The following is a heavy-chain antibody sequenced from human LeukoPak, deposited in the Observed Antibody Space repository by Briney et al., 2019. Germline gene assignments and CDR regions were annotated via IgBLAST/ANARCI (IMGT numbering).Heavy chain of an antibody. CDR1: GGSISSYY. D-gene: IGHD3-3*01. J-gene: IGHJ4*02. CDR2: IYTSGST. V-gene: IGHV4-4*07. CDR3: ARETRGFWSGYPETNFDH. Sequence: KASETLSLTCTVSGGSISSYYWSWIRQPAGKGLEWIGRIYTSGSTNYNPSLKSRVTMSVDTSKNQFSLKLSSVTAADTAVYYCARETRGFWSGYPETNFDHWGQGTLVTVSS.